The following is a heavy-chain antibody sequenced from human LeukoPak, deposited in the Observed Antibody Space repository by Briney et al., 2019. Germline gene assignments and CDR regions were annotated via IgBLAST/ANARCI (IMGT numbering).Heavy chain of an antibody. CDR2: MFYSGTT. CDR1: GFTFSSAW. V-gene: IGHV4-39*01. Sequence: PGGSLRLSCAASGFTFSSAWMSWIRQPPGKGLEWMGSMFYSGTTYYNPSLKSRVSISVDTSKNQFSLKLSSVTAADTAVYYCVSYCSGGRCDDWGQGTLVTVS. D-gene: IGHD2-15*01. J-gene: IGHJ4*02. CDR3: VSYCSGGRCDD.